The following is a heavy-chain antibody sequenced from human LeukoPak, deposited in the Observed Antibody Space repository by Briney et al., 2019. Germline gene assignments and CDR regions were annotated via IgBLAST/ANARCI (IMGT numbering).Heavy chain of an antibody. V-gene: IGHV3-48*04. Sequence: GGSLRLSCAASGFTFSSYSMNWVRQAPGKGLEWVSYISSSGSTIYYADSVKGRFTISRDNAKNSLYLQMNSLRAEDTAVYYCAREGAYGDRNAFDIWGQGTMVTVSS. J-gene: IGHJ3*02. D-gene: IGHD4-17*01. CDR1: GFTFSSYS. CDR3: AREGAYGDRNAFDI. CDR2: ISSSGSTI.